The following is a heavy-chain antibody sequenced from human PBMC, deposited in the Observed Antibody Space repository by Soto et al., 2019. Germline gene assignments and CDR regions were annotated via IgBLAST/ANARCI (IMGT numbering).Heavy chain of an antibody. CDR1: GGTFSRYT. CDR3: ASQFTGVLVLGTSPPGGDNYGWDV. V-gene: IGHV1-69*02. J-gene: IGHJ6*02. CDR2: IIPILDIP. Sequence: QVQLVQSGAEVKKPGSSVKVSCKASGGTFSRYTFTWVRQAPGQGLEWMGRIIPILDIPNYAQNFQGRVNITADKSTSTASMELSSLTSDDTAVYYCASQFTGVLVLGTSPPGGDNYGWDVWGQGTTVTVSS. D-gene: IGHD2-8*02.